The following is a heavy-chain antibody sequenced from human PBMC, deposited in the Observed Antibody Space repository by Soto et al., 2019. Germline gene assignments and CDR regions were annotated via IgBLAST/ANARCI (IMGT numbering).Heavy chain of an antibody. CDR3: ATTSSTSCYVFDARSGGSCYRAFDI. J-gene: IGHJ3*02. Sequence: QLQLQESGPGLVKPSETLSLTCTVSGGSISSSSYYWGWIRQPPGKGLEWIGSIYYSGSTYYNPSLKSRVTISVDTSKNQFSLKLSSVTAADTAVYYCATTSSTSCYVFDARSGGSCYRAFDIWGQGTMVTVSS. CDR2: IYYSGST. V-gene: IGHV4-39*01. D-gene: IGHD2-2*01. CDR1: GGSISSSSYY.